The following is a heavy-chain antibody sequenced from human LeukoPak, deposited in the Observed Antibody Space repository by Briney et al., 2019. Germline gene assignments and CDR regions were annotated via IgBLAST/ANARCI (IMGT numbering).Heavy chain of an antibody. D-gene: IGHD6-19*01. CDR2: INPNSGGT. CDR1: GHTFTGYY. CDR3: ARDLHTLTLAGTQDVDY. Sequence: GASVTLSCKASGHTFTGYYMHWVRQAPGQGLEWMGWINPNSGGTNYAQKFQGRVTMTRDTSISTAYMELSRLRSDDTAVYYRARDLHTLTLAGTQDVDYWGQGTLVTVSS. V-gene: IGHV1-2*02. J-gene: IGHJ4*02.